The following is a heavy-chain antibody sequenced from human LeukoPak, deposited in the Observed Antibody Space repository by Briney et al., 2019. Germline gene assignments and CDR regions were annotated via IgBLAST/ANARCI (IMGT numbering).Heavy chain of an antibody. CDR3: ARGYDFWSGLSPRYHFDY. V-gene: IGHV1-69*13. J-gene: IGHJ4*02. CDR2: IIPIFGTA. D-gene: IGHD3-3*01. CDR1: GGTFSSYA. Sequence: ASVKVSCKASGGTFSSYAISWVRQAPGQGLEWMGGIIPIFGTANYAQKFQGRVTITADESTSTAYMELSSLRSEDTAVYYCARGYDFWSGLSPRYHFDYWGQGTLVTVSS.